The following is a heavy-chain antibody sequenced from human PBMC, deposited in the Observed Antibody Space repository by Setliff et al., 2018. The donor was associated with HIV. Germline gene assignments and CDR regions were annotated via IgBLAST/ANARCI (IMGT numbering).Heavy chain of an antibody. CDR2: INHSGST. CDR3: ARGVGSYYN. V-gene: IGHV4-34*01. Sequence: SETLSLTCAVYGGSFSGYYWSWIRQPPGKGLGWIGEINHSGSTNYNPSLKSRVTISVDTSKNQFSLKLSSVTAADTAVYYCARGVGSYYNGGQGTLVTVSS. CDR1: GGSFSGYY. D-gene: IGHD1-26*01. J-gene: IGHJ4*02.